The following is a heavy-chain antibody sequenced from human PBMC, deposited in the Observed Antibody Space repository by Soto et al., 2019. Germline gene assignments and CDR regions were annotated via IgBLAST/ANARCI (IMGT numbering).Heavy chain of an antibody. D-gene: IGHD3-9*01. J-gene: IGHJ3*02. CDR2: ISAYNGNT. CDR1: GYTFTSYG. CDR3: ARDVRGDYDILTGYYWSEDTGAFDI. V-gene: IGHV1-18*01. Sequence: QVQLVQSGAEVKKPGASVKVSCKASGYTFTSYGISWVRQAPGQGLEWMGWISAYNGNTNYAQKLQGRVTMTTDTSTSTAYMELRSLRSDDKAVYYCARDVRGDYDILTGYYWSEDTGAFDIWGLGTMVTVSS.